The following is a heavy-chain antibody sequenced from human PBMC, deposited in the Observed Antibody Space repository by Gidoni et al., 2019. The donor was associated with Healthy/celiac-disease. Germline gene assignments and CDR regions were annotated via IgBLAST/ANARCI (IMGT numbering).Heavy chain of an antibody. CDR2: IRSKAYGGTT. CDR1: GFTFGVYP. J-gene: IGHJ4*02. D-gene: IGHD3-22*01. V-gene: IGHV3-49*05. Sequence: VQLVESGGGLVKPGRSLRLSCTVSGFTFGVYPALCSRQAPGKGLEWVGFIRSKAYGGTTDYAASVKGRFTISRDDSKSIAYLQMNSLKTEDTAVDYCTRDGWTYYYDSSGLYYFDYWGQGTLVTVSS. CDR3: TRDGWTYYYDSSGLYYFDY.